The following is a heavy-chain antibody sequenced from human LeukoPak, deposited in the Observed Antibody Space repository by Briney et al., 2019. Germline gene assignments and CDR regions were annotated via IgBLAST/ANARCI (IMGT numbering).Heavy chain of an antibody. Sequence: PSETLSLTCTVSAGSFSSYYWNWIRQPAGKGLEWIGYIYYSGTTNYNPSLKSRVTISVDTSKNQFSLKLSSVTAADTAVYYCARGVYIAAAQYGYWGQGTLVTVSS. V-gene: IGHV4-59*01. CDR3: ARGVYIAAAQYGY. CDR2: IYYSGTT. CDR1: AGSFSSYY. J-gene: IGHJ4*02. D-gene: IGHD6-13*01.